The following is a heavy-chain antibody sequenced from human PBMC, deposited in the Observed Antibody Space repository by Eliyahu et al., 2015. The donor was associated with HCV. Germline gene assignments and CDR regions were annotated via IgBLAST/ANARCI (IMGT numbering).Heavy chain of an antibody. J-gene: IGHJ4*02. CDR3: ARDNGQWLVRGFDC. D-gene: IGHD6-19*01. V-gene: IGHV3-7*05. Sequence: EVQLVESGGGLVQPGGSLRLSCVASEFTFSSYWMSWVRQAPGKGLEWVANIKQDGSEKYYVDSVKGRFTIFRDNAKNSLYLQMNSLRAEDTAVYYCARDNGQWLVRGFDCWGQGTLVTVSS. CDR1: EFTFSSYW. CDR2: IKQDGSEK.